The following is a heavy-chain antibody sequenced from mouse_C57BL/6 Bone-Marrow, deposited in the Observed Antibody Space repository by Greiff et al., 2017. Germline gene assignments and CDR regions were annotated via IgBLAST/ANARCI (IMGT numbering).Heavy chain of an antibody. V-gene: IGHV5-4*03. Sequence: EVMLVESGGGLVKPGGSLKLSCAASGFTFSSYAMSWVRQTPEKRLEWVATISDGGSYTYYPDNVKGRFTISRDNAKNNLYLQMSHLKSEDTAMYYCARVQAPPAMDYWGQGTSVTVSS. J-gene: IGHJ4*01. D-gene: IGHD3-2*02. CDR3: ARVQAPPAMDY. CDR2: ISDGGSYT. CDR1: GFTFSSYA.